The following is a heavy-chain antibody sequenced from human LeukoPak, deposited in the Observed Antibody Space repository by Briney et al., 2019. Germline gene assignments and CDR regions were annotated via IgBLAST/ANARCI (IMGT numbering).Heavy chain of an antibody. D-gene: IGHD5-18*01. J-gene: IGHJ6*02. Sequence: SETLSLTCTVSGGSISSYYWSWIRQPAGKGLEWIGRIYTSGSTNYNPSLKSRVTMSVDTFKNQFSLKLSSVTAADTAVYYCAREGSYGYYYYGMDVWGQGTTVTVSS. CDR3: AREGSYGYYYYGMDV. V-gene: IGHV4-4*07. CDR1: GGSISSYY. CDR2: IYTSGST.